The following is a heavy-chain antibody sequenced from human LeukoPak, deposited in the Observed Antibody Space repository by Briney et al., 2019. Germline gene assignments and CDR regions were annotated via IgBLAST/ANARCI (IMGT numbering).Heavy chain of an antibody. Sequence: GESLKISCKGSGYSFTSYWIAWVRQMPEKGLEWMGIIYPDDSDTRYSPSFEGQVTISADKSISTAYLQWSSLEASDTAMCYCARQGMDTGSFDIWGQGTMVTVSS. J-gene: IGHJ3*02. V-gene: IGHV5-51*01. CDR2: IYPDDSDT. CDR1: GYSFTSYW. CDR3: ARQGMDTGSFDI. D-gene: IGHD5-18*01.